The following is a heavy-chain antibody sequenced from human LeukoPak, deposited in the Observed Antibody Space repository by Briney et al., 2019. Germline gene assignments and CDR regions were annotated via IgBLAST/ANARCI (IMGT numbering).Heavy chain of an antibody. CDR2: IYYSGST. V-gene: IGHV4-59*01. J-gene: IGHJ2*01. Sequence: PSETLSLTCTVSGGSISSYYWSWIRQPPGKGLEWIGYIYYSGSTNYNPSLKSRVTISVDTSKNQFSLKLSSVTAADTAVYYCARDLYYYDSSGYSYWYFDLWGRGTLVTVSS. D-gene: IGHD3-22*01. CDR3: ARDLYYYDSSGYSYWYFDL. CDR1: GGSISSYY.